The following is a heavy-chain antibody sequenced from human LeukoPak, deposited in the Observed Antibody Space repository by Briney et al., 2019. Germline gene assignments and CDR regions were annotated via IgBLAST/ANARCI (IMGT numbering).Heavy chain of an antibody. CDR1: GLAFSSYA. D-gene: IGHD5-12*01. CDR3: AKHSGHDSIYYYMDV. J-gene: IGHJ6*03. CDR2: ISGSGGST. Sequence: GGSLRLSCAASGLAFSSYAMTWVRQPPGKGLEWVSAISGSGGSTYYADSVKGRFTISRDNPKNTLYLQMNSLRAEDTAVYYCAKHSGHDSIYYYMDVWGKGTTVTVSS. V-gene: IGHV3-23*01.